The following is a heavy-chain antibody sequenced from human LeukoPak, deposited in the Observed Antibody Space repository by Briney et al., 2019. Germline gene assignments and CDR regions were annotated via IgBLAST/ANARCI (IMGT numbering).Heavy chain of an antibody. CDR1: GGSFSGYY. CDR3: ARDPFDYGGYYFDY. CDR2: INHSGST. D-gene: IGHD4-23*01. V-gene: IGHV4-34*01. Sequence: SETLSLTCAVYGGSFSGYYWSWIRQPPGKGLEWIGEINHSGSTNYNPSLKSRVTISVDTSKNQFSLKLSSVTAADTGVYYCARDPFDYGGYYFDYWGQGTLDTVSS. J-gene: IGHJ4*02.